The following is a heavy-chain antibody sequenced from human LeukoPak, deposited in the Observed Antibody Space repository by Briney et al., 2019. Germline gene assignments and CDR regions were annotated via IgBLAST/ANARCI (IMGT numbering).Heavy chain of an antibody. Sequence: GRSLRLSCAASGFTFSSYGMHWVRQAPGKGLEWVAVISYDGSNKYYADSVKGRFTISRDNSKNTLYLQMNSLRAEGTAVYYCAKWGAAARIYYYYYGMDVWGQGTLVTVSS. CDR2: ISYDGSNK. D-gene: IGHD6-13*01. V-gene: IGHV3-30*18. CDR1: GFTFSSYG. J-gene: IGHJ6*02. CDR3: AKWGAAARIYYYYYGMDV.